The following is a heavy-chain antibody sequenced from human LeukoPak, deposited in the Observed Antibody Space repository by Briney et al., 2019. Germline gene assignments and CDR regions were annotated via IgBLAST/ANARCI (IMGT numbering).Heavy chain of an antibody. CDR2: IIPIFGTA. CDR3: ARDRISGRYSDY. J-gene: IGHJ4*02. V-gene: IGHV1-69*13. Sequence: SVKVSCKASGGTFSSYAISWVRQAPGQGLEWMGGIIPIFGTANYAQKFQGRVTITADESTSTAYMELSSLRSEDTAVYYCARDRISGRYSDYWGQGTLVTVSS. D-gene: IGHD6-19*01. CDR1: GGTFSSYA.